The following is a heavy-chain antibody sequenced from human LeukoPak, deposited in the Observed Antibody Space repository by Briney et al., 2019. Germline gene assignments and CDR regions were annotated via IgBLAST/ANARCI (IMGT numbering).Heavy chain of an antibody. CDR1: GGTFSSYA. CDR2: IIPILGIA. Sequence: SVKVSCKASGGTFSSYAISWVRQAPGQGLEWMGRIIPILGIANYAQKFQGRVTITADKSTSTAYMELSSLRSEDTAVYYCARVPRSVAVGGDAFDIWGQGTMVTVSS. D-gene: IGHD6-6*01. V-gene: IGHV1-69*04. J-gene: IGHJ3*02. CDR3: ARVPRSVAVGGDAFDI.